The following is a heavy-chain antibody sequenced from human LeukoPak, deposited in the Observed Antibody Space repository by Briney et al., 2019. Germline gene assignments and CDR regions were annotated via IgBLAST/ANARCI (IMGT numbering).Heavy chain of an antibody. CDR3: ARGKISGGYSYGYGDDY. D-gene: IGHD5-18*01. J-gene: IGHJ4*02. CDR1: GYTFTTYG. Sequence: ASVKVSCKASGYTFTTYGISWVRQAPGQGLEWMGWINPNSGGTNYAQKFQGRVTMTRNTSISTAYMELSRLRSDDTAVYYCARGKISGGYSYGYGDDYWGQGTLVTVSS. V-gene: IGHV1-2*02. CDR2: INPNSGGT.